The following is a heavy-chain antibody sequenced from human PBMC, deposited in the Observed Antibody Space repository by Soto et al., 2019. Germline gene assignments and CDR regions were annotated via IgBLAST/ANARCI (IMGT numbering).Heavy chain of an antibody. Sequence: GASVKVSCKASGYIFTNYYIHWVRQAPGQGLEWMAIINPNGGSTNCAQEFQGRITLTRDTSTSTVYMDLSSLTSEDTAVYYCAATDTAMDSHYYYYGMDVWGQGTTVTVSS. D-gene: IGHD5-18*01. J-gene: IGHJ6*02. CDR1: GYIFTNYY. V-gene: IGHV1-46*01. CDR3: AATDTAMDSHYYYYGMDV. CDR2: INPNGGST.